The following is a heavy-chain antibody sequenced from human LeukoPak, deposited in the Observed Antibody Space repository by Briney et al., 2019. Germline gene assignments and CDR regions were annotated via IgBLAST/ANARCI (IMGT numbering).Heavy chain of an antibody. CDR3: ARGYYDSSGEGGSGGVDY. Sequence: GGSLRLSCAASGFTFSSYWMHWVRQAPGKGLVWVSRINSDGSSTSYADSVKGRFTISRDNAKNTLYLQMNSLRAEDTAVYYCARGYYDSSGEGGSGGVDYWGEGTLVTVSS. J-gene: IGHJ4*02. D-gene: IGHD3-22*01. CDR2: INSDGSST. V-gene: IGHV3-74*01. CDR1: GFTFSSYW.